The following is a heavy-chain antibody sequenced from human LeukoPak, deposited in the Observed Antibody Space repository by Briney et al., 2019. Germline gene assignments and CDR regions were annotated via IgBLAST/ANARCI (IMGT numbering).Heavy chain of an antibody. CDR3: AKDLSSSWSPYYFDN. CDR2: IRGNGDSA. CDR1: GFTFITYA. J-gene: IGHJ4*02. V-gene: IGHV3-23*01. D-gene: IGHD6-13*01. Sequence: GGSLRLSCSASGFTFITYAMSWVRQAPGKGLEWVSGIRGNGDSAYYADSVKGRFTISRDNSKNTLYLQMNSLRAEDTAVYYCAKDLSSSWSPYYFDNWGQGTLVSVSS.